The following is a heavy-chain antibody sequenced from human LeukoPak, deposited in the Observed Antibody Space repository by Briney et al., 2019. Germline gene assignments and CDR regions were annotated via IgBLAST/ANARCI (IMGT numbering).Heavy chain of an antibody. CDR3: ARDYDQDRGPYGMDV. V-gene: IGHV1-18*01. CDR2: ISAYNGNT. CDR1: GYTFTSYG. D-gene: IGHD3-10*01. Sequence: ASVKVSCKASGYTFTSYGISWVRQAPGQGLEWMGWISAYNGNTNYAQKLQGRVTMTTDTSTSTAYMELRSLRSDDTAVYYCARDYDQDRGPYGMDVWGQGTTVTVSS. J-gene: IGHJ6*02.